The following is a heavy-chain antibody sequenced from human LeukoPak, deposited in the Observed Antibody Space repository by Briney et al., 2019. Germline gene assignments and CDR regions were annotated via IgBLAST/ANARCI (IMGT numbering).Heavy chain of an antibody. V-gene: IGHV3-33*01. Sequence: PGRSLRLSCAASGFTFSSYGMHWVRQAPGKGLEWVAVIWYDGSNKYYADSVKGRFTISRDNSKNTLYLQMNSLRAEDTAVYYCARDGIAAAGTFDYWGQGTLVTVSS. D-gene: IGHD6-13*01. CDR1: GFTFSSYG. J-gene: IGHJ4*02. CDR2: IWYDGSNK. CDR3: ARDGIAAAGTFDY.